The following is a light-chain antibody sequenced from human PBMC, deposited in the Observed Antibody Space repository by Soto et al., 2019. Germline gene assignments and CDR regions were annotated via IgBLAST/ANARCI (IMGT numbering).Light chain of an antibody. Sequence: QLTQSPSFLSASVGDRVTITCRASQGISSFLAWYQQKPGKAPNLLIYDASTLQSGVPSRFIGSGSGTEFTLTISSLQPEDFATYYCQQLNGYPPLTFAGGTKVDTK. CDR3: QQLNGYPPLT. V-gene: IGKV1-9*01. CDR1: QGISSF. J-gene: IGKJ4*01. CDR2: DAS.